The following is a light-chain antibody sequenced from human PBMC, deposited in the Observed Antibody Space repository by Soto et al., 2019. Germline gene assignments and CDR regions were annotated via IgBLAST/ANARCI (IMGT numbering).Light chain of an antibody. CDR1: QNIYTW. CDR2: KAS. CDR3: QHYNSYSET. J-gene: IGKJ1*01. V-gene: IGKV1-5*03. Sequence: DFQVAQSPSTLSASFGDRVTISCRASQNIYTWLAWYQQKPGIAPKLLIHKASTLESGVPSRFSGSGYGTEFTLTISSLQPDDFATYYCQHYNSYSETFGQGTKVDI.